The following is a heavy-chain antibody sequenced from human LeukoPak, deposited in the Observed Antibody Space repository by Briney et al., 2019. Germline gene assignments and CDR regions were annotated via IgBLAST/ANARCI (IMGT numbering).Heavy chain of an antibody. V-gene: IGHV3-48*01. CDR3: ARDRTNDILTGYGWFDP. CDR1: GFTFSSYR. Sequence: GGSLRLSCAASGFTFSSYRMNWVRQAPGKGLEWVSYISSSGSMIYYADSVKGRFTISRDNAKNSLYLQMNSLRAEDTAVYYCARDRTNDILTGYGWFDPWGQGTLVTVSS. J-gene: IGHJ5*02. D-gene: IGHD3-9*01. CDR2: ISSSGSMI.